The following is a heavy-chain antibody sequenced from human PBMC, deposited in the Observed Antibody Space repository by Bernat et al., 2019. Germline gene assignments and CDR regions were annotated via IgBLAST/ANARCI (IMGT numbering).Heavy chain of an antibody. Sequence: EVQLVESGGGLVQPGGSLRLSCAASGFTFSNYWMTWVRQAPGKGLEWVANIKHDGSEKYYVDSVKGRFTISRDNAKNSLYLQINSLRAEDTAMYYCARPPYSSSAYWGQGTLVTVSS. D-gene: IGHD6-6*01. CDR2: IKHDGSEK. J-gene: IGHJ4*02. CDR3: ARPPYSSSAY. CDR1: GFTFSNYW. V-gene: IGHV3-7*03.